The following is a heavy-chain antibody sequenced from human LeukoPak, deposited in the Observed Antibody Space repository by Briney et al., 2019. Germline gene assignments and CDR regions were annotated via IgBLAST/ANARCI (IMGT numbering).Heavy chain of an antibody. V-gene: IGHV3-9*01. CDR3: AKAKYYDILTGPTNHWHFDL. D-gene: IGHD3-9*01. CDR1: GFTFDDYA. Sequence: GGSLRLSCAVSGFTFDDYAMHWVRQESGKGLEWVSGISWNSGTIVYADSVKGRFTTSRDNAKNSLFLQMNSLRPEDTALYYCAKAKYYDILTGPTNHWHFDLWGRGNLVAVSS. J-gene: IGHJ2*01. CDR2: ISWNSGTI.